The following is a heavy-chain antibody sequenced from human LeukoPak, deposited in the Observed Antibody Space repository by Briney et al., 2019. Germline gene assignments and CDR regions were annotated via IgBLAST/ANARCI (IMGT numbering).Heavy chain of an antibody. CDR3: ARDRGASYYYYVDV. CDR2: ISSSGSTI. J-gene: IGHJ6*03. Sequence: GGSLRLSCAASGFTFSSYEMNWVRQAPGKGLEWVSYISSSGSTIYYADSVKGRFTISRDNAKNSLYLQMNSLRAEDTAVYYCARDRGASYYYYVDVWGKGGTVTVSS. V-gene: IGHV3-48*03. CDR1: GFTFSSYE. D-gene: IGHD4/OR15-4a*01.